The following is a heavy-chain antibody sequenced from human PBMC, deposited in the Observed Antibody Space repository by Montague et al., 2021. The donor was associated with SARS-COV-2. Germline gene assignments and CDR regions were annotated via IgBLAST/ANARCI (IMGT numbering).Heavy chain of an antibody. CDR1: GFTLSNYN. CDR3: VRNQSPMGFDY. V-gene: IGHV3-21*03. Sequence: SLRLSCAASGFTLSNYNMNWIRQAPGKGLEWVPSVSYSSTYIYYAGSVKGRFSISRDNAQNSLSLQMNNLRADDTAVYYCVRNQSPMGFDYWGQGTLVTVSS. D-gene: IGHD5-24*01. J-gene: IGHJ4*02. CDR2: VSYSSTYI.